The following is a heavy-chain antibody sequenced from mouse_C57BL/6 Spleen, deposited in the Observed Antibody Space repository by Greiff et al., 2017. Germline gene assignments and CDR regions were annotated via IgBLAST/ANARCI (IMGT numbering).Heavy chain of an antibody. CDR2: ISSGSSTI. CDR3: ARPLGYYFDY. V-gene: IGHV5-17*01. CDR1: GFTFSDYG. D-gene: IGHD3-1*01. J-gene: IGHJ2*01. Sequence: EVQRVESGGGLVKPGGSLKLSCAASGFTFSDYGMHWVRQAPEKGLEWVAYISSGSSTIYYADTVKGRFTITRDNAKNTLFLQMTSLRSEDTAMYYCARPLGYYFDYWGQGTTLTVSS.